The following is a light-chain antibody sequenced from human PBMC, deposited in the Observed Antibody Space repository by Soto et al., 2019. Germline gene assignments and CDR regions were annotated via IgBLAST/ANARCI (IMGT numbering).Light chain of an antibody. V-gene: IGKV3-20*01. Sequence: EIVLTQSPGTLSLSPGERATLYCRASQSVISSYLAWYQQKPGQAPRLLISGASSRATGIPDRFSGSGSGTVINLTISSLEPQDFAVYYCQQYGSSPALTFGGGTKVEIK. CDR2: GAS. CDR1: QSVISSY. CDR3: QQYGSSPALT. J-gene: IGKJ4*01.